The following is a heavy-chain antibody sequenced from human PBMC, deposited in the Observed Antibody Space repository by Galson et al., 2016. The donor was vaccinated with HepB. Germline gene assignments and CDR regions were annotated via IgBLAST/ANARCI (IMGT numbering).Heavy chain of an antibody. J-gene: IGHJ5*02. CDR1: GFAFGSHW. CDR2: INSDGTIS. CDR3: GRDHSVVLTTAYNWFDR. Sequence: SLRLSCAASGFAFGSHWMHWVRQVPGKGLVWVSRINSDGTISNYADSVKGRFTISRDNAKNTLYLQMNSLRVEDTAVYYCGRDHSVVLTTAYNWFDRWGQGTLVTVSS. V-gene: IGHV3-74*01. D-gene: IGHD4-23*01.